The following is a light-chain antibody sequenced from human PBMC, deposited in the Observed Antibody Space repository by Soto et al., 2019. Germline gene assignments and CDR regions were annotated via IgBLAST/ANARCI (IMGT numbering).Light chain of an antibody. CDR3: QQYGTSFT. V-gene: IGKV3-20*01. Sequence: EIVLTQSPGTLPLSPGERATLSCRASQSVSSSYLAWYQQKPGLAPRLLIYGASSRATGIPDRFSGSGSGTDFTLTISRLEPEDFAVYYCQQYGTSFTFGQGTKLEIK. CDR1: QSVSSSY. CDR2: GAS. J-gene: IGKJ2*01.